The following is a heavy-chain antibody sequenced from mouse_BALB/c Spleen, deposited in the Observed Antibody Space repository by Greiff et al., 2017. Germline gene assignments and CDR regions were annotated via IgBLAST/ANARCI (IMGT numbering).Heavy chain of an antibody. CDR1: GFTFSSYA. CDR2: ISSGGSYT. Sequence: EVKLVESGGGLVKPGGSLKLSCAASGFTFSSYAMSWVRQTPEKRLEWVATISSGGSYTYYPDSVKGRFTISRDNAKNTLYLQMSSLRSEDTAMYYCARHEAFAYWGQGTLVTVSA. J-gene: IGHJ3*01. CDR3: ARHEAFAY. V-gene: IGHV5-9-3*01.